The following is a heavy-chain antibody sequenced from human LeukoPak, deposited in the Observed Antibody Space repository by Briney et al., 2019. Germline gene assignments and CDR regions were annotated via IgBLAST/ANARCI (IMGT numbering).Heavy chain of an antibody. J-gene: IGHJ4*02. Sequence: PGRSLRLSCAASGFTFSSYGMHWVRQAPGKGLEWVAVIWYDGSNKYYADSVKGRFTISRDNSKNTLYLQMNSLRAEDTAVYYCAKEGRGRVSRYYFDYWGQGTLATVSS. V-gene: IGHV3-33*06. CDR1: GFTFSSYG. D-gene: IGHD3-10*01. CDR3: AKEGRGRVSRYYFDY. CDR2: IWYDGSNK.